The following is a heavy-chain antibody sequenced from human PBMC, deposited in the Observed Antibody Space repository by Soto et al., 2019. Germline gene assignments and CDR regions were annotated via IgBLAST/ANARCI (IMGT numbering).Heavy chain of an antibody. D-gene: IGHD6-19*01. J-gene: IGHJ4*02. Sequence: EVQLLESGGGVVQPGGSLRLSCVASGFNFKKFAMAWVRQAPGEGLEWVSGIRCCGGSTSYADSVKARFSTARDDSKNTLSLQMNGLRVADTAQYFCAKADGEEWLIPHLDNWGQGTLVTVS. CDR2: IRCCGGST. CDR3: AKADGEEWLIPHLDN. CDR1: GFNFKKFA. V-gene: IGHV3-23*01.